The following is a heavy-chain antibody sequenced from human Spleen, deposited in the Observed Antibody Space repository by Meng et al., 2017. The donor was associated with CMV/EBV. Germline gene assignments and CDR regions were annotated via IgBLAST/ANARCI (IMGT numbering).Heavy chain of an antibody. V-gene: IGHV1-69*05. J-gene: IGHJ5*02. D-gene: IGHD4/OR15-4a*01. CDR3: ARDLTTPMGEKWFDP. CDR1: GGTFSSYP. Sequence: SVKVSCKASGGTFSSYPISWVRQAPGQGLEWMGGIIPIFGTVKYAQNFQGRVTITTDESRNTAYMELSSLRSDDTAIYYCARDLTTPMGEKWFDPWGQGTLVTVSS. CDR2: IIPIFGTV.